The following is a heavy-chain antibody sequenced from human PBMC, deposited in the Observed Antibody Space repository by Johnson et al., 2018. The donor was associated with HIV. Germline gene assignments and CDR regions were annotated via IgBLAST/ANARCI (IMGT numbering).Heavy chain of an antibody. J-gene: IGHJ3*02. Sequence: VQLVESGGDLIQPGGSLRLSCAASGLTVSGNYMSWGQAPGKGLEWVSVIYSGGSTDYADSVKGRFTIPRDNSKKTLSLQMNSLGAGATAVYYCARRADAFDIWGQGTMVTVSS. CDR2: IYSGGST. V-gene: IGHV3-53*01. CDR1: GLTVSGNY. CDR3: ARRADAFDI.